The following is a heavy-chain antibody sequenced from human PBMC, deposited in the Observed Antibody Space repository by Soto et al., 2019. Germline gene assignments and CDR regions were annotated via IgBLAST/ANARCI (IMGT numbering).Heavy chain of an antibody. CDR3: ARGAARFAFDI. Sequence: SETLSLTFPVSGGSVSSGSYYWSWIRQPPGKGLEWIGYTYYSGSTNYNPSLKSRVTNSVDTSKNQFSLKLSSVTAADTAVYYCARGAARFAFDIWGQGTMVTVSS. D-gene: IGHD6-6*01. V-gene: IGHV4-61*01. CDR1: GGSVSSGSYY. CDR2: TYYSGST. J-gene: IGHJ3*02.